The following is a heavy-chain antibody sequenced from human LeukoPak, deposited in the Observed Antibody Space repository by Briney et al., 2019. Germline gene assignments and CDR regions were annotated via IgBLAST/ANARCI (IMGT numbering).Heavy chain of an antibody. CDR3: AKDRTGTTGADWFDP. J-gene: IGHJ5*02. Sequence: GGSLRLSCAASGFTFSTYGMGWVRQVPGKGLEWVSALSGSGGTTYNADSVKGLFTISRDNSRNTLSLQMNSLRADDTAVYYCAKDRTGTTGADWFDPWGQGTLVTVSS. V-gene: IGHV3-23*01. CDR1: GFTFSTYG. D-gene: IGHD1-1*01. CDR2: LSGSGGTT.